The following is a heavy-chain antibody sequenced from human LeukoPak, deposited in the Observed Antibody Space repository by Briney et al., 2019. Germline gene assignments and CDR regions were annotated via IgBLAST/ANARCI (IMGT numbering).Heavy chain of an antibody. CDR3: ARVGSSTYFYYYMDV. CDR2: INWNGGST. CDR1: GFTFDDYG. V-gene: IGHV3-20*04. D-gene: IGHD6-13*01. J-gene: IGHJ6*03. Sequence: PGGSLRLSCAASGFTFDDYGMSWVRQAPGKGLEWVSGINWNGGSTGYADSARGRFAISRDNAQNSLYLQMNSLRAEDTAMYFCARVGSSTYFYYYMDVWGKGTTVTVSS.